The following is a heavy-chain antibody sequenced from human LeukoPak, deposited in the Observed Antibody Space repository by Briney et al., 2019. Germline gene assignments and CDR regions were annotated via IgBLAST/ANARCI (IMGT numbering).Heavy chain of an antibody. V-gene: IGHV1-2*06. CDR2: INPDSGDA. CDR1: GDTFTDYY. J-gene: IGHJ4*02. CDR3: TRGHYFDY. Sequence: ASVKVSCKASGDTFTDYYMHWVRQAPGQGLEWMGRINPDSGDADYAHKFQGRVIVTRDTSIRTVYMELRSLRSDDTAVYYCTRGHYFDYWGQGTLVTVSS.